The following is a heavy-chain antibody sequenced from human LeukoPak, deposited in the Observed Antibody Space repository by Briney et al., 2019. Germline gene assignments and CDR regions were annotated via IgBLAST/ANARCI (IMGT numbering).Heavy chain of an antibody. CDR3: ARVGASPLGIWFGELPPGFDY. Sequence: SVKVSCKASGGTFSSYAISWVRQAPGQGLEWMGGIIPIFGTANYAQKFQGRVTITTDESTSTAYMELSSLRSEDTAVYYCARVGASPLGIWFGELPPGFDYWGQGTLVTVSS. D-gene: IGHD3-10*01. CDR2: IIPIFGTA. V-gene: IGHV1-69*05. J-gene: IGHJ4*02. CDR1: GGTFSSYA.